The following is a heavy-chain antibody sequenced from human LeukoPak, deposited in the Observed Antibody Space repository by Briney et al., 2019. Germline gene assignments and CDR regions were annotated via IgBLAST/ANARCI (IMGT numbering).Heavy chain of an antibody. CDR2: FDPEDGET. D-gene: IGHD6-19*01. CDR1: GYTLTELS. CDR3: ATAEYSSGWTGDFDY. J-gene: IGHJ4*02. Sequence: ASVKVSCKVSGYTLTELSMHWVRQAPGKGLEWMGGFDPEDGETIYAQKFQGRVTMTEDTSTDTAYMELSSLRPEDTAVYYCATAEYSSGWTGDFDYWGQGTLVTVSS. V-gene: IGHV1-24*01.